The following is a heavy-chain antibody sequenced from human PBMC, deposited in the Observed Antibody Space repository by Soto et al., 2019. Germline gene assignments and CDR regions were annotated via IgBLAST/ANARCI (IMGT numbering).Heavy chain of an antibody. J-gene: IGHJ5*02. CDR1: GFIFSSYW. V-gene: IGHV3-7*03. CDR2: IKQNGSKK. Sequence: HGGSLRISCAASGFIFSSYWMSWVRQATGKGLERVANIKQNGSKKYFVVSVKGRFTISRDNSKNTLYLQMNSLRAEDTAVYYCAKDRVVVPAAKFENWFDPWGQGTLVTVSS. D-gene: IGHD2-2*01. CDR3: AKDRVVVPAAKFENWFDP.